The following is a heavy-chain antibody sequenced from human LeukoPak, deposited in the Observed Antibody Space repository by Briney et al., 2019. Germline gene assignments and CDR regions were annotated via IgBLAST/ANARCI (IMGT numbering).Heavy chain of an antibody. CDR2: ISYDGSNK. J-gene: IGHJ6*03. V-gene: IGHV3-30-3*01. D-gene: IGHD3-3*01. CDR3: ARGDDFWSGSPGLYYYYMDV. Sequence: GGSLRLSCAASGFTFSSYAMHWVRQAPGKGLEWVAVISYDGSNKYYADSVKGRFTISRDNSKNTLYLQMNSLRAEDTAVYYCARGDDFWSGSPGLYYYYMDVWGKGTTVTVSS. CDR1: GFTFSSYA.